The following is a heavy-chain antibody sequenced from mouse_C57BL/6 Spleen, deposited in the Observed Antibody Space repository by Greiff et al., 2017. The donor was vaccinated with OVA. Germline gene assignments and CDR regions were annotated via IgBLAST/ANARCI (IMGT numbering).Heavy chain of an antibody. J-gene: IGHJ1*03. V-gene: IGHV1-72*01. CDR3: ARRAYYSNYDLYWYFDV. CDR2: IDPNSGGT. CDR1: GYTFTSYW. Sequence: QVQLKQPGAELVKPGASVKLSCKASGYTFTSYWMHWVKQRPGRGLEWIGRIDPNSGGTKYNEKFKSKATLTVDKPSSTAYMQLSSLTSEDSAVYYCARRAYYSNYDLYWYFDVWGTGTTVTVSS. D-gene: IGHD2-5*01.